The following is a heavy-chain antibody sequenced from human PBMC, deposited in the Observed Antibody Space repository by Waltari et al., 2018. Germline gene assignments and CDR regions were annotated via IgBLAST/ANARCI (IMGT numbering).Heavy chain of an antibody. CDR3: AKDIPSYNWFDP. CDR2: VHSSGTT. V-gene: IGHV4-4*07. CDR1: GGSISGYY. Sequence: QVQLQESGPGLVKPSETLSLTCTGSGGSISGYYWIWIRQPAGKGLEWIGRVHSSGTTNYISSLNSRVTMSIDTSKNQFSLKLSSVTAADTALYYCAKDIPSYNWFDPWGQGILVTVSS. J-gene: IGHJ5*02.